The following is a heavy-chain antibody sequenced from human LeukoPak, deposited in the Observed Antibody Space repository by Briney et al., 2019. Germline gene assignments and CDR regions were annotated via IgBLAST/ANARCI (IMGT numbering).Heavy chain of an antibody. J-gene: IGHJ4*02. D-gene: IGHD2-15*01. CDR2: ISSSGSTI. V-gene: IGHV3-48*03. CDR3: ARGYCSGSSCYPGLY. Sequence: GGSLRLSCAASGFIFSSYEMNWVRQAPGKGLEWLSYISSSGSTIYYADSVKGRFTISRDNSKNMLYLQMNSLRAEDTAVYYCARGYCSGSSCYPGLYWGQGSLVTVSS. CDR1: GFIFSSYE.